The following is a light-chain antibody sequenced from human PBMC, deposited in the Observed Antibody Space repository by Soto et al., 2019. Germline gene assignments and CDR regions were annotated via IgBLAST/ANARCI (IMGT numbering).Light chain of an antibody. CDR3: QEYNSYWT. CDR2: AAS. CDR1: QSISSY. Sequence: DIQMTQSPSSLSASIGDRVTITCRASQSISSYLNWYQQTPGKAPKLLIYAASSLQSGVPSRFSGSGSGTEFTLTISSLQPDDFGTYYCQEYNSYWTFGQGTKVDIK. V-gene: IGKV1-39*01. J-gene: IGKJ1*01.